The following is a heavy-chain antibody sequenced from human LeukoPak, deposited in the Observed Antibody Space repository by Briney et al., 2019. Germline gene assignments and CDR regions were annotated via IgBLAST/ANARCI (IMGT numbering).Heavy chain of an antibody. D-gene: IGHD3-10*01. CDR2: INHSGST. CDR1: GGSFSGYY. V-gene: IGHV4-34*01. J-gene: IGHJ4*02. CDR3: ARGHRRITMVRGVMTYYFDY. Sequence: PSETLSLTCAVYGGSFSGYYWSWIRQPPGKGLEWIGEINHSGSTNYNPSLKSRVTISVDTSKNQFSLKLSSVTAADTAVYYCARGHRRITMVRGVMTYYFDYWGQGTLVTVSS.